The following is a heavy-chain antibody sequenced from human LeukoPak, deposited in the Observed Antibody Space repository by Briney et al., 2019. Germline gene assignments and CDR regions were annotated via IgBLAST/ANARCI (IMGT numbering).Heavy chain of an antibody. CDR1: GYSFTSYY. V-gene: IGHV1-46*01. D-gene: IGHD1-26*01. J-gene: IGHJ3*02. Sequence: ASVKVSCKASGYSFTSYYMHWVRQAPGQGLEWMGFINPSGSSAAYAQKFQGRLTMTRDMFTSTDYMELTSLTSDDTAVYYCARGLTVGPTTGAFDIWGQGTMVTVSS. CDR3: ARGLTVGPTTGAFDI. CDR2: INPSGSSA.